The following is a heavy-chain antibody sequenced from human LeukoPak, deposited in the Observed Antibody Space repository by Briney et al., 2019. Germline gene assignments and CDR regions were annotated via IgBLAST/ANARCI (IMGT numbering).Heavy chain of an antibody. D-gene: IGHD2-15*01. CDR2: ISWNSGSI. V-gene: IGHV3-9*01. CDR1: GFTFDDYA. J-gene: IGHJ6*03. Sequence: GGSLRLSCAASGFTFDDYAMHWVRQAPGKGLEWVSGISWNSGSIGYADSVKGRFTISRDNAKNSLYLQMNSLRAEDTALYYCATDVRGGQTLYYYYMDVWGKGTTVTVSS. CDR3: ATDVRGGQTLYYYYMDV.